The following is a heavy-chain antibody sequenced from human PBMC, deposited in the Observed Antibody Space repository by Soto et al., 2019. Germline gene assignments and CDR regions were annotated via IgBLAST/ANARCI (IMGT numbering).Heavy chain of an antibody. CDR3: ARDQLHCSGGTCSPDPLGH. CDR1: GFSVSNNY. J-gene: IGHJ4*02. CDR2: IYSGGST. V-gene: IGHV3-66*01. Sequence: EVQLVESGGGLVQPGGSLRLSCAASGFSVSNNYMTWVRQAPGKGLEWVSVIYSGGSTHYADSVRGRFTISRENYKNTLYLHMDSLIAEDTGGYYCARDQLHCSGGTCSPDPLGHWGRGTLVTVSS. D-gene: IGHD2-15*01.